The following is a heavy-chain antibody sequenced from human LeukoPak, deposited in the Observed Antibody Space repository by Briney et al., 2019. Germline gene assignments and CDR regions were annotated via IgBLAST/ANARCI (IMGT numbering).Heavy chain of an antibody. V-gene: IGHV3-15*01. Sequence: PGGSLRLSCAASGFTFSNAWMSWVRQAPGKGLEWVGRIKSQTDGGTTDYAAPVKGRFTISRDDSKNTLYLQMNSLKTEDTAVYYCARNHYYVPGSSDTWGQGTIVTVSS. J-gene: IGHJ3*01. CDR1: GFTFSNAW. CDR3: ARNHYYVPGSSDT. CDR2: IKSQTDGGTT. D-gene: IGHD3-10*01.